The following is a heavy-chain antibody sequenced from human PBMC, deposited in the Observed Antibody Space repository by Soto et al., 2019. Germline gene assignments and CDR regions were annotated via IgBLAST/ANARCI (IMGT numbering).Heavy chain of an antibody. Sequence: PSETLSLTCAASGYSISSGYYWGWIRQPPGKGLEWIGSIYHGGSTYYNPSLKSRVTISVDTSKNQFSLKLSSVTAADTAVYYCARVDVEAAAGKCLDYWGQGNLVTVSS. V-gene: IGHV4-38-2*01. J-gene: IGHJ4*02. D-gene: IGHD6-13*01. CDR2: IYHGGST. CDR1: GYSISSGYY. CDR3: ARVDVEAAAGKCLDY.